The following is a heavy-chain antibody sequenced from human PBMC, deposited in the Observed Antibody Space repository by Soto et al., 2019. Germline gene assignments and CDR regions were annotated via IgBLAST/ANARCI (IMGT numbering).Heavy chain of an antibody. V-gene: IGHV3-21*01. CDR2: ISSSSSYI. J-gene: IGHJ4*02. CDR3: ASLYGDYERYAVDY. Sequence: GGSLRLSCAASGFTFSSYSMNWVRQAPGKGLEWVSSISSSSSYIYYADSVKGRFTISRDNAKNSLYLQMNSLRAEDTAVYYCASLYGDYERYAVDYWGQGTLVTVSS. CDR1: GFTFSSYS. D-gene: IGHD4-17*01.